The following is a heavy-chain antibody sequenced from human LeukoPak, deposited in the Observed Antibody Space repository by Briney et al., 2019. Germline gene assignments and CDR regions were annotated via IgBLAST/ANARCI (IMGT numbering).Heavy chain of an antibody. J-gene: IGHJ4*02. Sequence: KSSETLSLTCAVYGGSFSGYYWSWIRQPPGKGLEWIREINHSGSTNYNPSLKSRVTISVDTSKNQFSLKLSSVTAADTAVYYCARRLRYFDWVHFDYWGQGTLVTVSS. CDR2: INHSGST. D-gene: IGHD3-9*01. CDR3: ARRLRYFDWVHFDY. V-gene: IGHV4-34*01. CDR1: GGSFSGYY.